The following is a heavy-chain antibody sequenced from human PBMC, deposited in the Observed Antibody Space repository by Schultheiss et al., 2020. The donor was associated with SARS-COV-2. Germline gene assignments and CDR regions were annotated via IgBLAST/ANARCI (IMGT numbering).Heavy chain of an antibody. CDR2: IWYDGSNK. J-gene: IGHJ6*02. D-gene: IGHD5-18*01. CDR1: GFTVSSNY. CDR3: ARGGIQLWFYYGMDV. Sequence: GGSLRLSCAASGFTVSSNYMSWVRQAPGKGLEWVAVIWYDGSNKYYADSVKGRFTISRDNSKNTLYLQMNSLRAEDTAVYYCARGGIQLWFYYGMDVWGQGTTVTVSS. V-gene: IGHV3-33*08.